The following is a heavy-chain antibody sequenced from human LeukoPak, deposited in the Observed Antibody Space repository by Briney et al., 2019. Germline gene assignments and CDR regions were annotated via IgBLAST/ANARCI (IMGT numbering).Heavy chain of an antibody. J-gene: IGHJ4*02. CDR1: GGTFSSYA. CDR2: IIPILGIA. V-gene: IGHV1-69*04. Sequence: SVKVSCKASGGTFSSYAISWVRQAPGQGLEWMGRIIPILGIANYAQKFQGRVTITADKYTSTAYMELSSLRSEDTAVYYCAICSIVSSGWYEFDYWGQGTLVTVSS. CDR3: AICSIVSSGWYEFDY. D-gene: IGHD6-19*01.